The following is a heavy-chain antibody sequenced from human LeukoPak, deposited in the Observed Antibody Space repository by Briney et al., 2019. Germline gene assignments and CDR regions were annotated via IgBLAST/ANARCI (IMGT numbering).Heavy chain of an antibody. CDR2: ISGSGGST. Sequence: PGGSLRLSCAASGFTVSSNYMSWVRQAPGKGLEWVSAISGSGGSTYYADSVKGRFTISRDNSKNTLYLQMNSLRAEDTAVYYCARGSGWLDYWGQGTLVTVSS. D-gene: IGHD6-19*01. J-gene: IGHJ4*02. CDR3: ARGSGWLDY. V-gene: IGHV3-23*01. CDR1: GFTVSSNY.